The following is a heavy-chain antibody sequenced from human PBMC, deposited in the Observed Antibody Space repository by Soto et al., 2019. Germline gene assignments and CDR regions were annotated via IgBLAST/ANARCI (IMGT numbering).Heavy chain of an antibody. Sequence: GGSLRLSCAASGFAFNTYWMHWVRQVPGKGLVWVSRISSDGTYTAYASSVKGRFTISRDNAKNTLYLQMDSLGDDDTAVYYCTRGPHYSSSWYDFWGQGTLVTVSS. CDR1: GFAFNTYW. CDR2: ISSDGTYT. D-gene: IGHD6-13*01. CDR3: TRGPHYSSSWYDF. J-gene: IGHJ4*02. V-gene: IGHV3-74*03.